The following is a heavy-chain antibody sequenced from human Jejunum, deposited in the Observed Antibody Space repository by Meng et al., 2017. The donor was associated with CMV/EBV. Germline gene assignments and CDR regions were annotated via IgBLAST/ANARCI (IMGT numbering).Heavy chain of an antibody. D-gene: IGHD2-15*01. CDR2: ISSNGGST. Sequence: NFSSYAMHWVRQAPGKGLEYVSAISSNGGSTYYADSVKGRFTTSRDNSKNTLHLQMDSLRAEDMAVYYCAARYCSSGSCYGYFDYWGQGTLVTVSS. J-gene: IGHJ4*02. CDR3: AARYCSSGSCYGYFDY. CDR1: NFSSYA. V-gene: IGHV3-64*02.